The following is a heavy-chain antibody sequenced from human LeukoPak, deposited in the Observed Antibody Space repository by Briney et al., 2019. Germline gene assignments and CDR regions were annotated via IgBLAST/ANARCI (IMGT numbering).Heavy chain of an antibody. D-gene: IGHD3-22*01. CDR2: IRFDGAND. CDR3: AKDGLTSSDHYASGPYYFDF. V-gene: IGHV3-30*02. Sequence: PGGSLRLSCAASGFTFGTYGMHWVRQAPGKGLEWVAFIRFDGANDNYADSVRGRFTISRDNSKNTVFLQMNSLRAEDTAVYYCAKDGLTSSDHYASGPYYFDFWGQGILVTVSS. J-gene: IGHJ4*02. CDR1: GFTFGTYG.